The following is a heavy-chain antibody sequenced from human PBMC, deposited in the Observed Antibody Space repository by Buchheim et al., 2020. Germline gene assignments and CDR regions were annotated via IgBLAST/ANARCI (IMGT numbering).Heavy chain of an antibody. D-gene: IGHD6-13*01. CDR2: LWFDGTNK. V-gene: IGHV3-33*01. Sequence: QVQLVESGGGVVQPGRSLRLSCAASGFTFSSYGMHWVRQAPGKGLEWVAVLWFDGTNKYYADSVRGRFTISRDNSKNTLYLQMNSLRAEDTAVYYCARDMGSSWYGPLDYWGQGTL. CDR3: ARDMGSSWYGPLDY. CDR1: GFTFSSYG. J-gene: IGHJ4*02.